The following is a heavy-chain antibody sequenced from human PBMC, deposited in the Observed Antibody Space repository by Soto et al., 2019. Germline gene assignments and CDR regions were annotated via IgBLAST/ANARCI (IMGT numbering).Heavy chain of an antibody. D-gene: IGHD3-10*01. J-gene: IGHJ3*02. CDR1: GFNFSSYG. Sequence: GGSLRLSCAASGFNFSSYGMHWVRQAPGKGLEWMAVISYDGSNEHYGDYVKGRFTISRDNSKNTLSLQINSLKSEDTAVYYCAKSITMVRGVMDVFDIWGLGTLVT. CDR2: ISYDGSNE. V-gene: IGHV3-30*18. CDR3: AKSITMVRGVMDVFDI.